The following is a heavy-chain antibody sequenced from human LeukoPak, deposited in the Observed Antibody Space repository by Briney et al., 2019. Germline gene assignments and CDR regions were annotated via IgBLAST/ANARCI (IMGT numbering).Heavy chain of an antibody. CDR1: GFTFSSYA. J-gene: IGHJ6*02. D-gene: IGHD4-23*01. Sequence: PGGSLRLSCAASGFTFSSYAMSWVRQAPGKGLEWVSAISGSGGSTYYADSVKGRFTISRDNSKNTLYLQMNSLRAEDTAVYYCAKGYGGNWYYYYGMDVWGQGTTVTVSS. CDR3: AKGYGGNWYYYYGMDV. V-gene: IGHV3-23*01. CDR2: ISGSGGST.